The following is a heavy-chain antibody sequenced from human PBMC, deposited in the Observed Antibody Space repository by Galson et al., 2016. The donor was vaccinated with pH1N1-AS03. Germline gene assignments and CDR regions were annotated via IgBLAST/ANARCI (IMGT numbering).Heavy chain of an antibody. V-gene: IGHV5-51*01. CDR2: FYPSDSDA. D-gene: IGHD1-26*01. J-gene: IGHJ4*02. Sequence: QSGAEVKQPGEPLTISCKTSGYLFTNYWIGWVRHMPGKGLEWMGIFYPSDSDARYSPSFQGQVTFSADKSTATAYLQWTTLKAADTAIYYCARHASPTILSYHFDYWGRETLVTVSS. CDR3: ARHASPTILSYHFDY. CDR1: GYLFTNYW.